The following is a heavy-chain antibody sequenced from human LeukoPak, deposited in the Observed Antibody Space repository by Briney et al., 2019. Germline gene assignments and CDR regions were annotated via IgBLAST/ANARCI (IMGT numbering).Heavy chain of an antibody. J-gene: IGHJ4*02. CDR1: GFTFSSYG. CDR2: INIDGTKT. V-gene: IGHV3-74*01. Sequence: GGSLRLSCAASGFTFSSYGMHWVRLTPGKGLTWVSRINIDGTKTDYADSVKGRFTISRDNGKNTLYLQMNSLRAEDTAIYYCASLDPFDYWGQGTLVTVSS. CDR3: ASLDPFDY.